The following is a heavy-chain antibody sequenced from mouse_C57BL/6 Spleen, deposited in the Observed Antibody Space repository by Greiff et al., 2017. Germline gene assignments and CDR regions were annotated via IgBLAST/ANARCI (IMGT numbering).Heavy chain of an antibody. CDR3: AIITTVVFDY. Sequence: QVQLQQSGAELAKPGASVKLSCKASGYTFTSYWMHWVKQRPGQGLEWIGYINPSSGYTKYNQKFKDKATLTADKSSSTAYMQMSSLTYEDSAFYYCAIITTVVFDYWGQGTTLTVSS. CDR1: GYTFTSYW. CDR2: INPSSGYT. V-gene: IGHV1-7*01. D-gene: IGHD1-1*01. J-gene: IGHJ2*01.